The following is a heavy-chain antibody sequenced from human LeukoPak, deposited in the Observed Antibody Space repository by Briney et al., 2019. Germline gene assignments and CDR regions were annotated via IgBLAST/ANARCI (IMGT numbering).Heavy chain of an antibody. CDR1: GFTFSKYG. D-gene: IGHD2-2*01. V-gene: IGHV3-30*02. Sequence: GGSLRLSCAASGFTFSKYGMHWARQAPGKGLEWLTFIRYDGSHRYSADSVQGRFTISRDNSKNTLFLQMNSLRGEDTAVYYCAKSPGCSSTSCFYYMDVWGKGTTVTVSS. J-gene: IGHJ6*03. CDR2: IRYDGSHR. CDR3: AKSPGCSSTSCFYYMDV.